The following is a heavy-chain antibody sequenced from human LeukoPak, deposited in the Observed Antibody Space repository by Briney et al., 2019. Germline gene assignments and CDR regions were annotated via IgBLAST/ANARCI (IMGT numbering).Heavy chain of an antibody. CDR2: INPNSGGT. D-gene: IGHD6-19*01. CDR1: GYTFTGYY. J-gene: IGHJ4*02. Sequence: AASVKVSCKASGYTFTGYYMHWVRQAPGQGLEWMGRINPNSGGTNYAQKFQGRVTMTRDTSISTAYMELSRLRPGDTAVYYCASLPGIAVAGTDFDYWGQGTLVTVSS. CDR3: ASLPGIAVAGTDFDY. V-gene: IGHV1-2*06.